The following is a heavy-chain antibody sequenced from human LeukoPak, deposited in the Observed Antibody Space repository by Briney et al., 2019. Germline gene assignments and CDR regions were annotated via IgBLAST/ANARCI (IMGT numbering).Heavy chain of an antibody. Sequence: SVKVSCKASGGTFSSYAISWVRQAPGQGLEWMGGIIPIFGTANYAQKFQGRVTITADESTSTAYMELSSLRSEDTAVYYCASDVVVPAAMDWFDPWGQGTLVTVSS. CDR3: ASDVVVPAAMDWFDP. CDR1: GGTFSSYA. CDR2: IIPIFGTA. J-gene: IGHJ5*02. V-gene: IGHV1-69*13. D-gene: IGHD2-2*01.